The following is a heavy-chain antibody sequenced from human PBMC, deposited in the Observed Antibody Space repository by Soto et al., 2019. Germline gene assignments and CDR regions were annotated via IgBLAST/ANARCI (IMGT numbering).Heavy chain of an antibody. Sequence: GGSLRLSCVASGFTFSAYDMNWVRQAPGKGLEWVSVVNGNGGSTYYADSVKGRFTISRDDSKNTVYLQMNSLRAEDAAVYYCRAYTYGQGVDYWGQGTLVTVSS. CDR1: GFTFSAYD. CDR2: VNGNGGST. CDR3: RAYTYGQGVDY. D-gene: IGHD5-18*01. J-gene: IGHJ4*02. V-gene: IGHV3-23*01.